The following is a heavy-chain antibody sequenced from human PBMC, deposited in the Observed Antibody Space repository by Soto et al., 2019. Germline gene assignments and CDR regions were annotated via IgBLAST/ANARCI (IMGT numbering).Heavy chain of an antibody. CDR3: AREWLSPDAFDI. V-gene: IGHV3-7*01. Sequence: GVSLRLSCAASGFTFSSYWMSWVRQAPGKGLEWVANIKQDGSEKYYMDSVKGRFTISRDNAKNSLYLQMNSLRAEDTAVYYCAREWLSPDAFDIWGQGTMVTVSS. CDR1: GFTFSSYW. CDR2: IKQDGSEK. J-gene: IGHJ3*02. D-gene: IGHD3-22*01.